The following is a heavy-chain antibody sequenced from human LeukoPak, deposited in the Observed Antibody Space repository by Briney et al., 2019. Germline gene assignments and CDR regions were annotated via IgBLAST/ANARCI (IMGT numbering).Heavy chain of an antibody. CDR1: GGSISSGGYY. Sequence: PSQTLSLTCTASGGSISSGGYYWSWIRQHPGKGLEWIGYIYYSGSIYYNPSLKSRVTISVDTSKNHFSLKLSSVTAADTAVYYCARVYYGSGSYIFDYWGQGTLVTVSS. J-gene: IGHJ4*02. V-gene: IGHV4-31*03. CDR2: IYYSGSI. CDR3: ARVYYGSGSYIFDY. D-gene: IGHD3-10*01.